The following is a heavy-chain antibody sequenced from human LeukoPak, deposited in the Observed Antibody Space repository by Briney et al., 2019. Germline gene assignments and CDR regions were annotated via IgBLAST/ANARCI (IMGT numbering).Heavy chain of an antibody. J-gene: IGHJ5*02. Sequence: PSETLSLTCTVSGGSISSSSYYWGWIRQPPGKGLEWIGSIYYSGSTYYNPSLKSRVTISVDTSKNQFSLKLSSVTAADTAVYYWARVPRYSLGYGSGGWVDPRGPGTL. D-gene: IGHD3-10*01. CDR1: GGSISSSSYY. V-gene: IGHV4-39*07. CDR3: ARVPRYSLGYGSGGWVDP. CDR2: IYYSGST.